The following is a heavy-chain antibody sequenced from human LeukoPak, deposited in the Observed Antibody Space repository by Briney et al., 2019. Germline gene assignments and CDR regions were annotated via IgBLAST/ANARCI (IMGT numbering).Heavy chain of an antibody. CDR2: HYDTGST. V-gene: IGHV4-59*12. D-gene: IGHD3-9*01. CDR1: SGPIYSYY. Sequence: PSETLSLTCTVSSGPIYSYYWSWIRQAPGKGLEWIGYHYDTGSTHYNPSLKSRVTISVDKSKNQFSLKLSSVTAADTAVYYCARFSRYFDWLLAGDAFDIWGQGTMVTVSS. CDR3: ARFSRYFDWLLAGDAFDI. J-gene: IGHJ3*02.